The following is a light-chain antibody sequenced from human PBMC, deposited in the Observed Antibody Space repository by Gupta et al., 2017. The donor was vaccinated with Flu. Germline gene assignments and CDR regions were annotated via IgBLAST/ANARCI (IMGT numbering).Light chain of an antibody. Sequence: DIQMTQSPSSLSAFVGDRVTITCRASQIIDTYLNWYQQKPGKAPNLLIRGASSLESGVPSRFSGSGSGTDFTLTISNLQPEDLATYYCQHSFGMPRSFGQGTTLEIK. J-gene: IGKJ2*03. V-gene: IGKV1-39*01. CDR1: QIIDTY. CDR2: GAS. CDR3: QHSFGMPRS.